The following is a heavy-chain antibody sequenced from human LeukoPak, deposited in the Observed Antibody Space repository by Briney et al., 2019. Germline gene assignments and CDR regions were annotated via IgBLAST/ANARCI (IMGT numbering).Heavy chain of an antibody. CDR2: INPNTCGT. J-gene: IGHJ4*02. CDR1: GYTFTNYF. CDR3: ARVVGSWFLRLGS. D-gene: IGHD2-15*01. V-gene: IGHV1-2*02. Sequence: GASVPVSCKASGYTFTNYFMHWVRQAPGQGLEWMGWINPNTCGTTYAQKFQGRVTRTRDTSISTAYMELNSLRSDDTAVYYGARVVGSWFLRLGSWGQGTLVTVSS.